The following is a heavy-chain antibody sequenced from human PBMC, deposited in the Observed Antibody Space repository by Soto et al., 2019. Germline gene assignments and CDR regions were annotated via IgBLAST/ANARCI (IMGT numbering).Heavy chain of an antibody. D-gene: IGHD6-13*01. CDR1: GYSFTSYW. CDR3: ARQGKAGAKYSSSWSDYGMDV. V-gene: IGHV5-51*01. CDR2: IYPGDSDT. Sequence: PGASLTISGKVSGYSFTSYWIAWVRQMPGKGLEWMGIIYPGDSDTTYSPSFEGQVTISADKSIRTAYLQWSSLEASDTAMYYCARQGKAGAKYSSSWSDYGMDVWGQGTTVTVSS. J-gene: IGHJ6*02.